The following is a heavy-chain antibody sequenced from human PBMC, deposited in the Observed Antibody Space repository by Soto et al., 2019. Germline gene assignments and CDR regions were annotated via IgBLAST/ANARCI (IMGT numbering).Heavy chain of an antibody. V-gene: IGHV4-34*01. CDR2: INHSGIT. Sequence: SSETLPRPCAVYGESFSGYYWSWMRQPPGKGLQWIGEINHSGITNYNRSLKSRATISLDTSKDQFSLKLSSVTAADTAVYYCARRFSWGLTTFPFSYFDYWGQGTLVPVSS. CDR1: GESFSGYY. D-gene: IGHD7-27*01. CDR3: ARRFSWGLTTFPFSYFDY. J-gene: IGHJ4*02.